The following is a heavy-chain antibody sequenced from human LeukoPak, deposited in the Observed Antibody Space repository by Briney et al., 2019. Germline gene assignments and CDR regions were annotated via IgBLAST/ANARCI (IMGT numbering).Heavy chain of an antibody. CDR3: ARGVNWNDWDYYMDV. CDR1: GYNFTGYY. Sequence: GASVKVSCKASGYNFTGYYLHWVRQAPGQGLEWMGWINPNTGGTNYAQKFQGRVTMTRDTSISTAYMELSRLRSDDTALYYCARGVNWNDWDYYMDVWGKGTTVTVSS. CDR2: INPNTGGT. J-gene: IGHJ6*03. D-gene: IGHD1-1*01. V-gene: IGHV1-2*02.